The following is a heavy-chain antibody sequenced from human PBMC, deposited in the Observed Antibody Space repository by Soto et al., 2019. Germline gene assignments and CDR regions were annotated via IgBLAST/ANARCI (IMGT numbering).Heavy chain of an antibody. V-gene: IGHV4-30-4*01. CDR3: ARVLDGGGAGGAFDI. Sequence: QVQLQESGPGLVKPSQTLSLTCTVSGGSISSGDYYWSWIRQPPGKGLEWIGYIYYSGSTYYNPSLKSRVTIPVDTSKNQFSLKLSSVTAADTAVYYCARVLDGGGAGGAFDIWGQGTMVTVSS. CDR1: GGSISSGDYY. CDR2: IYYSGST. D-gene: IGHD1-26*01. J-gene: IGHJ3*02.